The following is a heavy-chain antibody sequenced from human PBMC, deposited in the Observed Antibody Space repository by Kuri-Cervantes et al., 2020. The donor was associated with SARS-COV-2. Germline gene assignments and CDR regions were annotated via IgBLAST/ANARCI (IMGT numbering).Heavy chain of an antibody. D-gene: IGHD4-17*01. V-gene: IGHV4-34*01. Sequence: SETLSLTCAYYGETFSGYYWNWIRQSPGRGLEWIGEVNHRGDTNYNPSLKSRVTISVDKSNNQFSLHLTSVTAADTAVYYCARGGDFLMYYGDDYFYYNYMDVWGKGTAVTVSS. CDR2: VNHRGDT. CDR1: GETFSGYY. CDR3: ARGGDFLMYYGDDYFYYNYMDV. J-gene: IGHJ6*03.